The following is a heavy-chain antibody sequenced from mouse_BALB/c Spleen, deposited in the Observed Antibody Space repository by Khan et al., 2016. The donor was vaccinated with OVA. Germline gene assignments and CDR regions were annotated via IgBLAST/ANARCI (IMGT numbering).Heavy chain of an antibody. CDR3: AIVYGGDFDY. CDR1: GYSIASDYA. V-gene: IGHV3-2*02. J-gene: IGHJ2*01. CDR2: ISYSGNT. Sequence: VQLKQSGPGLVKPSQSLSLTCTVTGYSIASDYAWNRIRQFPGNKLEWMGFISYSGNTNYNPSLKSRISITRDTAKNQFFLQLNSVTSEDTATYYCAIVYGGDFDYWGQGTTRTVSS. D-gene: IGHD1-1*01.